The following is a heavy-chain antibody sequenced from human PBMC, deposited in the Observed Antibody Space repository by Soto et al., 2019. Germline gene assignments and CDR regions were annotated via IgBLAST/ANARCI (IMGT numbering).Heavy chain of an antibody. D-gene: IGHD5-12*01. CDR2: INSDGSST. Sequence: GGSLRLSCAASGFTFSSYWMHWVRQAPGKGLVWVSRINSDGSSTSYADSVKGRFTISRDNAKNTLYLQMNSLRAEDTAVYYCARGDSGYDLGFFYYYMDVWGKGTTVTVSS. CDR3: ARGDSGYDLGFFYYYMDV. CDR1: GFTFSSYW. V-gene: IGHV3-74*01. J-gene: IGHJ6*03.